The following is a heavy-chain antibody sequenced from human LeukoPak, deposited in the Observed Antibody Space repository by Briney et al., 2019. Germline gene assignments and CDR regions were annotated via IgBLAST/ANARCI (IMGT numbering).Heavy chain of an antibody. CDR2: IYSGGST. Sequence: GGSLRLSCAASGFTVSSNYMSWVRQAPGKGLEWVSVIYSGGSTYYADSVKGRFTISRDNSKNTLYLQMNSLRAEDMAVYYCARYCSSTSCQEDYWGQGTLVTVSS. CDR1: GFTVSSNY. D-gene: IGHD2-2*01. V-gene: IGHV3-53*01. J-gene: IGHJ4*02. CDR3: ARYCSSTSCQEDY.